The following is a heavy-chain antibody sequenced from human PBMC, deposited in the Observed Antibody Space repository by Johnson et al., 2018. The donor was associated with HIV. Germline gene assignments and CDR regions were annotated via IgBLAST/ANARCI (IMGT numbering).Heavy chain of an antibody. D-gene: IGHD3-16*01. CDR2: IWYDGSNK. J-gene: IGHJ3*02. V-gene: IGHV3-33*06. Sequence: QVLLVESGGGVVQPGRSLRLSCAASGFTFSSYGMHWVRQAPGKGLEWVAVIWYDGSNKYYADSVKGRFTISRDNSKNTLDLEMNSLRAEDTAVYYCAKDFGLDWGNGFDIWGQGTMVTVSS. CDR3: AKDFGLDWGNGFDI. CDR1: GFTFSSYG.